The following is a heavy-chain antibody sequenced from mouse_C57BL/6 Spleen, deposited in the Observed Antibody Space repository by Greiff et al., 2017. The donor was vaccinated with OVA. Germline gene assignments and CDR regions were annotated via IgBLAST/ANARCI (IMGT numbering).Heavy chain of an antibody. J-gene: IGHJ3*01. Sequence: VQLQQPGAELVKPGASVKLSCKASGYTFTSYWMHWVKQRPGRGLEWIGRIDPNSGGTKYNEKFKSKATLTVDKPSSTAYMQLSSLTSDDSAVYYCCATLYYDYDGGFAYWGQGTLVTLSA. D-gene: IGHD2-4*01. CDR1: GYTFTSYW. V-gene: IGHV1-72*01. CDR2: IDPNSGGT. CDR3: CATLYYDYDGGFAY.